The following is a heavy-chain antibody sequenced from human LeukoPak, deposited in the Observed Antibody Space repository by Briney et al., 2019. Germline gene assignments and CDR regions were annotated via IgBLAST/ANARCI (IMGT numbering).Heavy chain of an antibody. CDR2: INQDGTTK. J-gene: IGHJ6*02. Sequence: PGGSLRLSCAASGFVFSSYWMHWVRQAPGKGLEWVASINQDGTTKKHVDSVTGRFTISRDNAKNSLFLQMNSLTAEDAAVYYCAKDLHYYTSDVWGQGTTVTVSS. CDR1: GFVFSSYW. CDR3: AKDLHYYTSDV. V-gene: IGHV3-7*01. D-gene: IGHD3-22*01.